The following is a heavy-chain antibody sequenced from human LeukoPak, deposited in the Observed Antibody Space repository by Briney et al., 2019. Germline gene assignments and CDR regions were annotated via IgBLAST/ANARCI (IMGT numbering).Heavy chain of an antibody. V-gene: IGHV3-30*18. D-gene: IGHD3-10*01. Sequence: GGSLRLSCAASGFTFSSYGMHWVRQAPGKGLEWVAVISYDGSNKDYADSVKGRFTISRDNSKNTLYLQMNSLRAEDTAVYYCAKDRYGSGIGYFDYWGQGSLVTVSS. CDR3: AKDRYGSGIGYFDY. CDR2: ISYDGSNK. CDR1: GFTFSSYG. J-gene: IGHJ4*02.